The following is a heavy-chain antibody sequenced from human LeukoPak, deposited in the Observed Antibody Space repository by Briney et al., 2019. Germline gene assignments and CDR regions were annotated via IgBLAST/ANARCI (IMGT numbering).Heavy chain of an antibody. CDR2: ISVYNGNT. D-gene: IGHD3-10*01. CDR1: GYTFTSYG. V-gene: IGHV1-18*01. J-gene: IGHJ6*03. Sequence: ASVKVSCKASGYTFTSYGISWVRQAPGQGLEWMGWISVYNGNTHYAQAFQGRVTMTTDTPTSTAYMELRSLRSDDTAVYYCARTYGSGSSYNGPGYYYYMDVWGTGTTVAISS. CDR3: ARTYGSGSSYNGPGYYYYMDV.